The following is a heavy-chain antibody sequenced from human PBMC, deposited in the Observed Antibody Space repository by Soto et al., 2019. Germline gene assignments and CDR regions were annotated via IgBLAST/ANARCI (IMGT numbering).Heavy chain of an antibody. J-gene: IGHJ4*02. CDR2: NYYSGST. CDR1: GGSISSYY. CDR3: ARGPRGGDSSGYRLDY. D-gene: IGHD3-22*01. Sequence: QVQLQESGPGLVKPSETLSLTCTVSGGSISSYYWSWIRQPPGKGLEWIGYNYYSGSTNYNPSLKSRVTISVDTSKNQFSLKLSSVTAADTAVYYCARGPRGGDSSGYRLDYWGQGTLVTVSS. V-gene: IGHV4-59*01.